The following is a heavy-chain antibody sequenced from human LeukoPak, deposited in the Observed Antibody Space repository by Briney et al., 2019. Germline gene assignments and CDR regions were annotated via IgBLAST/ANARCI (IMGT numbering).Heavy chain of an antibody. CDR2: INPNSGGT. CDR1: GYTFTGYY. CDR3: ARGRNYGNFDY. V-gene: IGHV1-2*02. Sequence: ASVEVSCKASGYTFTGYYMHWVRQAPGQGLEGMGWINPNSGGTNYAQKFQGRVTMTRDTSTSTVYMELSSLRTEDTAVYYCARGRNYGNFDYWGQGTLVTVSS. D-gene: IGHD4-17*01. J-gene: IGHJ4*02.